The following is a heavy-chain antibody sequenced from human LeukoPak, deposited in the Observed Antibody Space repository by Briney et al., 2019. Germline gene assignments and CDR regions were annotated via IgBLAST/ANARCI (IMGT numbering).Heavy chain of an antibody. D-gene: IGHD5-18*01. CDR2: ISSSGSTI. J-gene: IGHJ4*02. CDR3: ARDFLQLALDY. V-gene: IGHV3-11*01. CDR1: GFTFSDYY. Sequence: GGSLRLSCAASGFTFSDYYMSWIRQAPGKGLEWVSYISSSGSTIYYADSVKGRFAISRDNAKNSLYLQMNSLRAEDTAVYYCARDFLQLALDYWGQGTLVTVSS.